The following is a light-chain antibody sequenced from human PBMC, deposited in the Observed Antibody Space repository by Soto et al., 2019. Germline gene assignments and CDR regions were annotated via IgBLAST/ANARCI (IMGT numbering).Light chain of an antibody. Sequence: QSVLTQPPSVSAAPGQKVTMSCSGGSSNIGNYYVSWHQQLPGTAPKLLIYDNDKRPSGVPDRFSGSKSGTSASLAISGLQSEDEADYYCAAWDDSLNGSYVFGTGTKVTVL. V-gene: IGLV1-44*01. CDR2: DND. CDR3: AAWDDSLNGSYV. J-gene: IGLJ1*01. CDR1: SSNIGNYY.